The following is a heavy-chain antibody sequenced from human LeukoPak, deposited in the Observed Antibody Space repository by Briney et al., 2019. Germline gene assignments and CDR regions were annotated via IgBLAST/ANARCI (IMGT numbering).Heavy chain of an antibody. D-gene: IGHD3-10*01. CDR2: IKHDGSEK. CDR1: GFTFSTYW. Sequence: PGGSLRLSCAASGFTFSTYWMSWFRQAPGKGLEWVANIKHDGSEKYFVDSVMGRFTISRDNAKNSLYLQLNSLRAEDTAVYYCARPDDSGSFYRSDYWGQGSLVTVSS. CDR3: ARPDDSGSFYRSDY. J-gene: IGHJ4*02. V-gene: IGHV3-7*01.